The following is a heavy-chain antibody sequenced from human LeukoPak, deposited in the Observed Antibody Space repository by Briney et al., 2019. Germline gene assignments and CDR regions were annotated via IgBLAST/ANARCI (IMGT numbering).Heavy chain of an antibody. D-gene: IGHD5-18*01. Sequence: PGGSLRLSCAASGFTFSSYWMHWVRHAPGKGLVWVSRINSDGSSTSYADSVKGRFTISRDNAKNTLYLQMNSLRAEDTAVYYCARDLMFVDTAMVTLDYWGQGTLVTVSS. CDR1: GFTFSSYW. CDR3: ARDLMFVDTAMVTLDY. J-gene: IGHJ4*02. V-gene: IGHV3-74*01. CDR2: INSDGSST.